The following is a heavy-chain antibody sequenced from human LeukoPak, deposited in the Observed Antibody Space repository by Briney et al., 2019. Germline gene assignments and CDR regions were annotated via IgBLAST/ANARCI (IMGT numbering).Heavy chain of an antibody. CDR1: GFSFTVYP. CDR2: IRTTAECAKYA. CDR3: ATDQRDAFDY. J-gene: IGHJ4*02. D-gene: IGHD5-24*01. Sequence: RGCLRLSCATSGFSFTVYPMNWVCQAPGKRLEWISNIRTTAECAKYAYSADSVKGRVTISRDDGKNTLYLHMNSLRDDDTVVYYCATDQRDAFDYWGQGILVTVSS. V-gene: IGHV3-48*02.